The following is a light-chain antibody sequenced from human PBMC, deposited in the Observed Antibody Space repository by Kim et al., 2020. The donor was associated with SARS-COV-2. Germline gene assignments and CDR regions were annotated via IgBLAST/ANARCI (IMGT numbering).Light chain of an antibody. CDR2: EDT. CDR1: ALPKQY. V-gene: IGLV3-25*03. Sequence: PGQTARITCAGDALPKQYAYWFQQKPGQAPVVVIYEDTERPTGIPERFSGSTSGTTVTLTISGVQAEDEADYYCQSADSSDTFWVFGGGTQLTVL. J-gene: IGLJ3*02. CDR3: QSADSSDTFWV.